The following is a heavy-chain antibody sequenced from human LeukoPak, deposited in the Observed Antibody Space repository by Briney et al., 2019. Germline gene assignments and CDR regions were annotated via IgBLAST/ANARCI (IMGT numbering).Heavy chain of an antibody. CDR1: GFTFSSYA. V-gene: IGHV3-23*01. CDR3: AKDRNPTYYYDSTSDY. Sequence: GSLRLSCAASGFTFSSYAMSWVRQAPGKGLEWASAISGSGGSTYYADSVKGRFTISRDNSKNTLYLQMNSLRAEDTAVYYCAKDRNPTYYYDSTSDYWGQGTLVTVSS. J-gene: IGHJ4*02. CDR2: ISGSGGST. D-gene: IGHD3-22*01.